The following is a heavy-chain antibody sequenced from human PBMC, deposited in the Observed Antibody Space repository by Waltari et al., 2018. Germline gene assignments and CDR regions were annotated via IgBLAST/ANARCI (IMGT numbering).Heavy chain of an antibody. D-gene: IGHD2-15*01. CDR1: GDSMNYW. CDR2: VLGSGRT. CDR3: ARDRGRGLYLDT. J-gene: IGHJ4*02. V-gene: IGHV4-4*02. Sequence: QLQLQESGPGLVKPSGTLSLICAVSGDSMNYWWSWVRQPPGKGLEWIGQVLGSGRTNYNPSFASLVTISLDTSTHQFALKMTSATAADTALYYCARDRGRGLYLDTWGQGILVTVSP.